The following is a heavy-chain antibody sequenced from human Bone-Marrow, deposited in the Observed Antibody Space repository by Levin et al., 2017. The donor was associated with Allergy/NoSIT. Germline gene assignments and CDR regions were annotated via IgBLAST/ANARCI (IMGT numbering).Heavy chain of an antibody. CDR3: ARGDSVHWGTVGECEE. J-gene: IGHJ4*02. CDR1: GFTFSNYA. D-gene: IGHD3-16*01. Sequence: HPGGSLRLSCVASGFTFSNYAMHWVRQGSRKGLEWVSSIGPTGDIEYAESVRGRFTISRENAKNSLYLQMSSLRAGDTAVYFCARGDSVHWGTVGECEEWGRGTLVSVSS. V-gene: IGHV3-13*01. CDR2: IGPTGDI.